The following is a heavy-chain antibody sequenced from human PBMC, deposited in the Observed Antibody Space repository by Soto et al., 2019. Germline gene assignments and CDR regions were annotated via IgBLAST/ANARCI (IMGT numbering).Heavy chain of an antibody. V-gene: IGHV3-30-3*01. CDR1: GFTFSSYA. J-gene: IGHJ4*02. CDR3: ARNGDSRYYFDY. D-gene: IGHD6-13*01. Sequence: GGSLRLSCAASGFTFSSYAMHWVRQAPGKGLEWVAVISYDGSNKYYADSVKGRFTISRDNSKNTLYLQMNSLRAEDTAVYYCARNGDSRYYFDYWGQGTLVTVSS. CDR2: ISYDGSNK.